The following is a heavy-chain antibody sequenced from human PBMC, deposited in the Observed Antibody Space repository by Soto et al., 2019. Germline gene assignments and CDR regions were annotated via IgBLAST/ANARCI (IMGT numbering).Heavy chain of an antibody. D-gene: IGHD6-13*01. CDR2: ISGSSSYI. CDR1: GFTFSSYS. J-gene: IGHJ4*02. CDR3: ARDLEVYGYSNCDY. V-gene: IGHV3-21*01. Sequence: EVQLVESGGGLVKPGGSLRLSCAASGFTFSSYSMSWVRQAPGKGLEWVSSISGSSSYIYYADSVRGRFSISRDNAKNSLYRQMNSLRAEDTAVYYCARDLEVYGYSNCDYWGQGTLVTVSS.